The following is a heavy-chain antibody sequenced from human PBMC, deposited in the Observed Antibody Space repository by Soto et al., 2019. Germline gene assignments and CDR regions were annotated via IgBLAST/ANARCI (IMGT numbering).Heavy chain of an antibody. CDR1: GFTFSSYV. J-gene: IGHJ4*02. D-gene: IGHD6-19*01. CDR3: AKDHEGIAVAGTENDY. CDR2: ISGSGGST. V-gene: IGHV3-23*01. Sequence: EVQLLESGGGLVQPGGSLRLSCAASGFTFSSYVMSWVRQAPGKGLEWVSAISGSGGSTYYADSVKGRFTISRDNSKNTLYLQMNSLRAEDTAVYYCAKDHEGIAVAGTENDYWGQGTLVTVSS.